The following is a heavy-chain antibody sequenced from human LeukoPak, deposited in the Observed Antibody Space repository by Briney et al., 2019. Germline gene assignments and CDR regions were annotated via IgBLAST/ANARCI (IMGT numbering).Heavy chain of an antibody. D-gene: IGHD3-3*01. V-gene: IGHV3-30*04. CDR3: ARDATVVIIEYYFDY. CDR2: ISYDGSNK. Sequence: GGSLRLSCAASGFTFSSYAMHWVRQAPGKGLEWVAVISYDGSNKYYADSVKGRFTISRGNSKNTLYLQMNSLRAEDTAVYYCARDATVVIIEYYFDYWGQGTLVTVSS. J-gene: IGHJ4*02. CDR1: GFTFSSYA.